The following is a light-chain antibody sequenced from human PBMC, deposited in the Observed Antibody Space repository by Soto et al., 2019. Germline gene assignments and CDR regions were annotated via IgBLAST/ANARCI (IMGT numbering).Light chain of an antibody. V-gene: IGKV3D-15*01. CDR3: QQYNNWPPWT. CDR1: QSVSSN. Sequence: EIVMTQSPATLSVSPGERATLSCRASQSVSSNLAWYQQKPGQAPRLLIYGASTRATGIPARFSGSGSGTEFTLTISSLQYEDFEVYYCQQYNNWPPWTFGQGNKVEIK. J-gene: IGKJ1*01. CDR2: GAS.